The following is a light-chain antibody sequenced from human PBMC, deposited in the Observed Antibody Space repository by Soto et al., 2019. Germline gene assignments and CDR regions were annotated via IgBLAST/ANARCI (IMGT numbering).Light chain of an antibody. Sequence: DIQMTQSPSSLSASVGDRVTITCRASQSISSYLNWYQQTPGKAPKLLIYAASSLQGGVPSRFSGRGSGTDFTLTISSLQPEDFATEYCHQTYSSPETFGQGA. J-gene: IGKJ1*01. CDR3: HQTYSSPET. CDR2: AAS. V-gene: IGKV1-39*01. CDR1: QSISSY.